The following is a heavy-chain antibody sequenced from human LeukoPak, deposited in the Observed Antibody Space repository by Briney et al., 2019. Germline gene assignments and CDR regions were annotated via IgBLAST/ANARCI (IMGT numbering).Heavy chain of an antibody. Sequence: GGSLRLSCAASGFTFSSYGMSWVRQAPGKGLEWVSAISGSGGSTYYADSVKGRFTISRDNSKNTLYLQMNSLRAEDTAVYYCAKDVVVVPAAMLGCAFDIWGQGTMVTVSS. V-gene: IGHV3-23*01. CDR1: GFTFSSYG. CDR2: ISGSGGST. J-gene: IGHJ3*02. CDR3: AKDVVVVPAAMLGCAFDI. D-gene: IGHD2-2*01.